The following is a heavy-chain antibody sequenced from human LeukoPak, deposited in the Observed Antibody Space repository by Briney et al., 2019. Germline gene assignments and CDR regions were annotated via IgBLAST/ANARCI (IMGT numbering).Heavy chain of an antibody. CDR1: GGSISSGSYY. V-gene: IGHV4-61*02. J-gene: IGHJ5*02. Sequence: SQTLSDSCTVSGGSISSGSYYWSWIRQPAGKGLERIGRIYTSGSTNYNPAVKSLVTISVDTSKNQFSLKLSSVTAADTAVYYCARGYPALIGNNWFDPWGQGTVDTVSS. CDR2: IYTSGST. D-gene: IGHD2-2*01. CDR3: ARGYPALIGNNWFDP.